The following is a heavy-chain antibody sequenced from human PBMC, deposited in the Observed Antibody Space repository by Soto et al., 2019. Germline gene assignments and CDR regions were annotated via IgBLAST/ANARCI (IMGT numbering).Heavy chain of an antibody. D-gene: IGHD2-8*01. CDR3: ARDNGYYDF. Sequence: QIQMVQSGAEVKQPGASVKISCKTSGYTFSSYSINWVRQAPGQGLEWMAWISTTSGNTHYAERVQGGVTVTLDKSARTAFMVMWGLTSDDTGVYFCARDNGYYDFWGQGTLVTVSS. CDR2: ISTTSGNT. CDR1: GYTFSSYS. J-gene: IGHJ4*02. V-gene: IGHV1-18*01.